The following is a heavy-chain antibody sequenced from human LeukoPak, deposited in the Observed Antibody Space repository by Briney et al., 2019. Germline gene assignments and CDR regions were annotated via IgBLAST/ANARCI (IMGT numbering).Heavy chain of an antibody. J-gene: IGHJ4*02. CDR1: GYTFTSYG. CDR3: ARRNSSGWYTGGDY. CDR2: ISAYNGNT. Sequence: EASVKVSCKASGYTFTSYGISGVRQAPGQGLEWMGWISAYNGNTNYAQKLQGRVTMTTDTSTSTAYMELRSLRSDDTAVYYSARRNSSGWYTGGDYWGQGTLVTISS. V-gene: IGHV1-18*01. D-gene: IGHD6-19*01.